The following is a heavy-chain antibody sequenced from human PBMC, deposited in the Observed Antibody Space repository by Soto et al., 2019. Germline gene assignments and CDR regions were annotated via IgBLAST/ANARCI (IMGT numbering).Heavy chain of an antibody. CDR3: ARGLDYDFWSGYHDAFDI. CDR2: INSDGSST. J-gene: IGHJ3*02. D-gene: IGHD3-3*01. CDR1: GFTFSSYW. Sequence: GGSLRLSCAASGFTFSSYWMHWVRQAPGKGLVWVSRINSDGSSTSYADSVKGRFTISRDNAKNTLYLQMNSLRAEDTAVYYCARGLDYDFWSGYHDAFDIWGQGTMVTVSS. V-gene: IGHV3-74*01.